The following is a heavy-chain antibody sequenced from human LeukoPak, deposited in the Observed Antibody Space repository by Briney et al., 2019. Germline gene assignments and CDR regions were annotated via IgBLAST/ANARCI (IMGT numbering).Heavy chain of an antibody. CDR3: ARDTDGSLDY. CDR1: GFTFTNSW. D-gene: IGHD1-26*01. Sequence: GGSLRLSCAASGFTFTNSWMAWVRQAPGKGLEWVANIKQDGSTEHYADSLKGRFTISRDNPENSLYLQINSMRVDDTAVYYCARDTDGSLDYWGQGILVTVAS. J-gene: IGHJ4*02. V-gene: IGHV3-7*01. CDR2: IKQDGSTE.